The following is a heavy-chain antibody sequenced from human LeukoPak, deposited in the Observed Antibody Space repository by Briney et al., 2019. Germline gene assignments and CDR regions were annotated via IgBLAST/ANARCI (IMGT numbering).Heavy chain of an antibody. Sequence: SETLSLTCTVSGGSISSYYWSWIRQPPGKGLEWIGYIYYSGSTKYNPSLKSRVTISIDTSKNQFSLKLSSVTAADTAVYYCARVGNIVVGGYYYMDVWGKGTTVTVSS. CDR2: IYYSGST. CDR1: GGSISSYY. CDR3: ARVGNIVVGGYYYMDV. D-gene: IGHD2-2*01. J-gene: IGHJ6*03. V-gene: IGHV4-59*01.